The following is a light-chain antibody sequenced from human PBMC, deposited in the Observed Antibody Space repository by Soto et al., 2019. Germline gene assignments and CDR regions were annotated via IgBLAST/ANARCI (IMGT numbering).Light chain of an antibody. CDR3: QQRGNWPWT. V-gene: IGKV3-11*01. CDR2: DAS. J-gene: IGKJ1*01. CDR1: QSVSSY. Sequence: EIVLTQSPATLSLSPGERATLSCRASQSVSSYLAWYQQKPGQGPRLLIYDASNRATGIPARFSGSESGTDFTLTISSLEPEDFAIYYCQQRGNWPWTFGQGTKVEIK.